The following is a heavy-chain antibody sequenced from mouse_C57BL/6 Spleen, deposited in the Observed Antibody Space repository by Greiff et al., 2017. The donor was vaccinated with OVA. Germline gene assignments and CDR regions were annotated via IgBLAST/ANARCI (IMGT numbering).Heavy chain of an antibody. Sequence: QVTLKESGPGILQPSQTLSLTCSFSGFSLSTFGMGVGWIRQPSGKGLEWLAHIWWDDDKYYNPALKRRLTISKDTSKNQVFRKIADVDTADTATYYCAGIDPYSNYDYWGQGTTLTVSS. D-gene: IGHD2-5*01. CDR1: GFSLSTFGMG. CDR2: IWWDDDK. CDR3: AGIDPYSNYDY. V-gene: IGHV8-8*01. J-gene: IGHJ2*01.